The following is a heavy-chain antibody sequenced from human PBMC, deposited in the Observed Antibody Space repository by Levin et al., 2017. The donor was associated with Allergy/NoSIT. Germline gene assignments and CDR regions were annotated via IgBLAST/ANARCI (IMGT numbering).Heavy chain of an antibody. Sequence: SPTLSLPCSVSGVSIHNNYWAWIRQPAGKGLEWIGRIWSGGSAKYNPSLESRVTMSVDSSKNQFSLTLTSVTAADPAVYYCVRVGNCSSTGCPNWFDPWGRGTLVSVSS. J-gene: IGHJ5*02. D-gene: IGHD6-19*01. CDR1: GVSIHNNY. V-gene: IGHV4-4*07. CDR3: VRVGNCSSTGCPNWFDP. CDR2: IWSGGSA.